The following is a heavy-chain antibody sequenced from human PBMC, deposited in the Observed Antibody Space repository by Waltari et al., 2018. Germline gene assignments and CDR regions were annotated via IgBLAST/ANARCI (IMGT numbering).Heavy chain of an antibody. V-gene: IGHV1-8*01. CDR3: AVGYCSGGSCYYDY. J-gene: IGHJ4*02. Sequence: QVQLVPRGAEVKKPGASVRASCKASGYTFTSYDINWLRRATGQGLEWMGWMNPNSGNTGYAQKCQGRVTMTRNTSISTAYRELSSLRSEDTAVYYCAVGYCSGGSCYYDYWGQGTLVTVSS. CDR2: MNPNSGNT. D-gene: IGHD2-15*01. CDR1: GYTFTSYD.